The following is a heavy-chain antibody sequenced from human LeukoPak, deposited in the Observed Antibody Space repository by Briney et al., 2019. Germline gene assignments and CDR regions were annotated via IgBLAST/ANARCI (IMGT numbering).Heavy chain of an antibody. V-gene: IGHV3-30*02. J-gene: IGHJ4*02. D-gene: IGHD2-2*01. CDR3: ANSRREYCSSTSCAPFDY. CDR2: IRYDGSNK. CDR1: GFTFSSYG. Sequence: GGSLRLSCAASGFTFSSYGMHWVRQAPGKGLEWVAFIRYDGSNKYYADSVKGRFTISRDNSKNTLYLQMNSLRAEDTAVYYCANSRREYCSSTSCAPFDYWGQGTLVTVSS.